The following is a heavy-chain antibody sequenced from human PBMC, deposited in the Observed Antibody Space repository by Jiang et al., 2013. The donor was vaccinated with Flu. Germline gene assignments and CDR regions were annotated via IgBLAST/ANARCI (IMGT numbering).Heavy chain of an antibody. D-gene: IGHD3-22*01. V-gene: IGHV5-51*03. Sequence: GAEVKKPGESLKISCKGSGYSFTSYWIGWVRQMPGKGLEWMGIIYPGDSDTRYSPSFQGQVTISADKSISTAYLQWSSLKASDTAMYYCATGGIYYDSSGYYLDAFDIWGQGTMVTVSS. CDR3: ATGGIYYDSSGYYLDAFDI. CDR2: IYPGDSDT. J-gene: IGHJ3*02. CDR1: GYSFTSYW.